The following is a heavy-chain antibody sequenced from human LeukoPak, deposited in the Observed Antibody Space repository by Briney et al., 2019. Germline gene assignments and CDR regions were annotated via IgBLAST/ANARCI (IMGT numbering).Heavy chain of an antibody. CDR3: AKVSFCGADCYSYFDL. J-gene: IGHJ2*01. CDR1: GFTFSNYA. CDR2: ISGTGVNT. Sequence: PGGSLRLSCAASGFTFSNYALSWVRQAPGKGLQCVSAISGTGVNTHYADSVKGRFIISRDNSKNTFFLQMNSLSSEDTAVYYCAKVSFCGADCYSYFDLWGRGTLVTVSS. V-gene: IGHV3-23*01. D-gene: IGHD2-21*02.